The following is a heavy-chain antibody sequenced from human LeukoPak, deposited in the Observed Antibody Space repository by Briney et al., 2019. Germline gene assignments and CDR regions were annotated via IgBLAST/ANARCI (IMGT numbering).Heavy chain of an antibody. CDR3: ARGNTMCGLTAIPCSRNKGEIEDY. D-gene: IGHD3-10*02. Sequence: SVKVSCKASGGTFSSYAINWVRQAPGQGLEWMGGIIPIFGTANYAQKFQGRVTITADESTSTAYMELSSLRSEDTAVYYCARGNTMCGLTAIPCSRNKGEIEDYWGQGTLVTVSS. J-gene: IGHJ4*02. CDR2: IIPIFGTA. CDR1: GGTFSSYA. V-gene: IGHV1-69*13.